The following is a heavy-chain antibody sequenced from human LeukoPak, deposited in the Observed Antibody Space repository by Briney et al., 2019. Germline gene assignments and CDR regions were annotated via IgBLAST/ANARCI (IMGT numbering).Heavy chain of an antibody. V-gene: IGHV3-21*04. J-gene: IGHJ3*02. CDR1: GFTFSSYS. CDR3: AKPLGYCSGGSCYGPDAFDI. D-gene: IGHD2-15*01. Sequence: TGGSLRLSCAASGFTFSSYSMNWVRQAPGKGLEWVSSISSSSSYIYYADSVKGRFTISRDNAKNSLYLQMNSLRAEDTALYYCAKPLGYCSGGSCYGPDAFDIWGQGTMVTVSS. CDR2: ISSSSSYI.